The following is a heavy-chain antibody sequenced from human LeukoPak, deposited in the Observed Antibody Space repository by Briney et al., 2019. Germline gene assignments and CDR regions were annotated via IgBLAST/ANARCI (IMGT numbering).Heavy chain of an antibody. V-gene: IGHV3-23*01. CDR2: ISGSGHNT. Sequence: GGSLRLSCAASGFTFSSYGMSWVRQAPGKGLEWVSAISGSGHNTHYADSVKGRFTISRDNYKNTLYLQMNNLRAEDTAVYYCAKDPSQQANPAFWDYWGQGTLVTVSS. D-gene: IGHD3-3*02. CDR3: AKDPSQQANPAFWDY. J-gene: IGHJ4*02. CDR1: GFTFSSYG.